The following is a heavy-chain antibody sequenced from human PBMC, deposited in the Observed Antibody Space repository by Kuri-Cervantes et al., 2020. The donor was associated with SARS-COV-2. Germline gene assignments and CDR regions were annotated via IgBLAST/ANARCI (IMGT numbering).Heavy chain of an antibody. Sequence: GGSLRLSCAASGFTFSSYGMHWVRQAPGKGLEWVGFVRREGSNYYYADSVKGRFTISRDNSRNSLYLEMNSLRPEDTAVYYCAKVETASLDYWGQGTLVTVSS. V-gene: IGHV3-30*02. D-gene: IGHD3-3*01. CDR3: AKVETASLDY. J-gene: IGHJ4*02. CDR2: VRREGSNY. CDR1: GFTFSSYG.